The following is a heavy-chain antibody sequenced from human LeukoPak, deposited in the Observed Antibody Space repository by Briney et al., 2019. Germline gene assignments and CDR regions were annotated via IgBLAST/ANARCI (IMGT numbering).Heavy chain of an antibody. CDR1: GFTFSSYN. CDR3: AREGLYDILTGYQAFDI. CDR2: ISSSGSYI. Sequence: PGGSLRLSCAASGFTFSSYNMNWVRQAPGKGLEWVSCISSSGSYIYYADSVKGRFTISRDNAKNTLYLQMNSLRAEDTAVYYCAREGLYDILTGYQAFDIWGQGTMVTVSS. J-gene: IGHJ3*02. D-gene: IGHD3-9*01. V-gene: IGHV3-21*01.